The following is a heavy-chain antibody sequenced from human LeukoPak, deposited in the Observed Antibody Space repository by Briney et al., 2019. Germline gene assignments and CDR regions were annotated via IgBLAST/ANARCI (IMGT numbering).Heavy chain of an antibody. CDR3: GRRTFYDTLNGYKYWYFDL. J-gene: IGHJ2*01. V-gene: IGHV4-59*01. D-gene: IGHD3-9*01. CDR1: GGPISSYY. Sequence: PSETLSLTCTVSGGPISSYYWSWFRQPPGRRLEWLGYTHYSGGTDKNPSLWSRVTMSVDTSKNQISLKLSSVTAAATAVYYCGRRTFYDTLNGYKYWYFDLWGRGTLVTVSS. CDR2: THYSGGT.